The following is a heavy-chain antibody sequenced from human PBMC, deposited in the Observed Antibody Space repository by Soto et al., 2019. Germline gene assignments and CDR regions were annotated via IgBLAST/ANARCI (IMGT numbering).Heavy chain of an antibody. CDR2: IKQAGSEK. CDR1: GFTFSGYG. CDR3: ARTNSGSYFERDY. J-gene: IGHJ4*02. Sequence: ESGGGLVQPGGSLRLSCAASGFTFSGYGMSWVRQAPGRGLEWVANIKQAGSEKYYVDSVKGRFTISRDNAKNSLYLEMNSLRAEDTAVYYCARTNSGSYFERDYWGQGTLVTVSS. D-gene: IGHD1-26*01. V-gene: IGHV3-7*01.